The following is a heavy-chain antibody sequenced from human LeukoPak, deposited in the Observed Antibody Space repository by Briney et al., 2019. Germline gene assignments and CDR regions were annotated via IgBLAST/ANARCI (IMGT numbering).Heavy chain of an antibody. D-gene: IGHD3-3*01. CDR1: GGTFSSYA. CDR2: IIPIFGTA. CDR3: ARVSPYYDYFDY. Sequence: WASVKVSCKASGGTFSSYAISWVRQAPGQGLEWMGGIIPIFGTANYAQKFQGRVTTTADESTSTAYMELSSLRSEDTALYYCARVSPYYDYFDYWGEGTLVTVSS. V-gene: IGHV1-69*13. J-gene: IGHJ4*02.